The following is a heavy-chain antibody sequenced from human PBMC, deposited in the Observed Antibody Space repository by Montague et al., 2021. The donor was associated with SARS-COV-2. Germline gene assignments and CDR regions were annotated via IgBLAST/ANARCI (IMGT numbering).Heavy chain of an antibody. CDR3: AKDRQLVGDDAFDI. D-gene: IGHD6-13*01. Sequence: SPRLSCAASGFTFSSYAMSWVRQAPGKGLEWVSTISISDGNTYYADSVKGRFTISRDKSKNTLYLQMNSLRAEDTAVYYCAKDRQLVGDDAFDIWGQGTMVTASS. CDR2: ISISDGNT. V-gene: IGHV3-23*01. CDR1: GFTFSSYA. J-gene: IGHJ3*02.